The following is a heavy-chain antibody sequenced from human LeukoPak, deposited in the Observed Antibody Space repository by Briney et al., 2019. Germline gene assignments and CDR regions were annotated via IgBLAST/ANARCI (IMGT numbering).Heavy chain of an antibody. CDR2: IYYSGST. CDR1: GGSISSGGYY. CDR3: ARVGGGYYFDY. D-gene: IGHD2-15*01. J-gene: IGHJ4*02. Sequence: SETLSLTCTVSGGSISSGGYYWSWIRQHPGKGLEWIGYIYYSGSTYYNPSLKSRVTISVDTSKNQFSLKLSSVTVADTAVYYCARVGGGYYFDYWGQGTLVTVSS. V-gene: IGHV4-31*03.